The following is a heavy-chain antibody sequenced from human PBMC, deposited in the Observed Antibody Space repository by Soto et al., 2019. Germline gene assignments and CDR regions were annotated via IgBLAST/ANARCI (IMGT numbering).Heavy chain of an antibody. V-gene: IGHV3-11*06. Sequence: GGSLRLSCAASGFTFSDYYMGFILRGPVNGLEWVAYISSGSSYTNYADSVKGRFTISRDNAKNSLYLQMNSLRAEDTAVYYCARGRGGHSYGPFYGMDVWGQGTTVTV. CDR1: GFTFSDYY. CDR2: ISSGSSYT. D-gene: IGHD5-18*01. CDR3: ARGRGGHSYGPFYGMDV. J-gene: IGHJ6*02.